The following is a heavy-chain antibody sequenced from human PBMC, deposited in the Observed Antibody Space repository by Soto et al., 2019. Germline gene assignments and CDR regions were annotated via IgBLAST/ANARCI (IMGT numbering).Heavy chain of an antibody. CDR3: ARHSVRGVIPY. J-gene: IGHJ4*02. Sequence: SETLSLTCTVSGGSFSPNYWAWIRQPPGKGLEWIGSIYYSGSTYYNPSLKSRVTISVDTSKNQFSLKLSSVTAADTAVYYCARHSVRGVIPYWGQGTLVTVSS. V-gene: IGHV4-39*01. D-gene: IGHD3-10*01. CDR1: GGSFSPNY. CDR2: IYYSGST.